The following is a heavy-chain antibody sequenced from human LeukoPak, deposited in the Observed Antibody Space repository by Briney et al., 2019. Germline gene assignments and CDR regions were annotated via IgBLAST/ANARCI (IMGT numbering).Heavy chain of an antibody. CDR1: GGSISSYY. V-gene: IGHV4-59*12. Sequence: SETLSLTCTVSGGSISSYYWSWIRQPPGKGLEWIGYIYYSGSTNYNPSLKSRVTISVDTSKNQFSLKLSSVTAADTAVYYCARDPEQQLVGGWFDPWGQGTLVTVSS. D-gene: IGHD6-13*01. CDR2: IYYSGST. J-gene: IGHJ5*02. CDR3: ARDPEQQLVGGWFDP.